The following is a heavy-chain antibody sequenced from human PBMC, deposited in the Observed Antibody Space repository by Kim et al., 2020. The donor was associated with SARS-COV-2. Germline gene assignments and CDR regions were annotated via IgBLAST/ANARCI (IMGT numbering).Heavy chain of an antibody. CDR2: ISGGGVNK. CDR3: AKAVVMDDYNYYYYYGMDV. D-gene: IGHD3-16*01. Sequence: GGSLRLSCVASGFTFDIYAMTWVRQAPGKGLEWVSVISGGGVNKFYADSVRGRFTISRDNSKNTLFLQMNSLRDEDTALYYCAKAVVMDDYNYYYYYGMDVWGQGTTVTVSS. J-gene: IGHJ6*01. CDR1: GFTFDIYA. V-gene: IGHV3-23*01.